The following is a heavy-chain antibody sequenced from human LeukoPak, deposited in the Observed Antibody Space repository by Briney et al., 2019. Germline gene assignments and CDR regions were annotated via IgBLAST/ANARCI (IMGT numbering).Heavy chain of an antibody. CDR1: GGSFSGYQ. D-gene: IGHD4-11*01. CDR2: INDSGNT. CDR3: ARIYSDYIMY. Sequence: SETLSLTCAVYGGSFSGYQWSWIRQSPGKGLEWIGEINDSGNTNYNPALKSRVTISVDTSKNQFSLRLNSVTDADMAVYYCARIYSDYIMYWGQGTLVTVSS. V-gene: IGHV4-34*01. J-gene: IGHJ4*02.